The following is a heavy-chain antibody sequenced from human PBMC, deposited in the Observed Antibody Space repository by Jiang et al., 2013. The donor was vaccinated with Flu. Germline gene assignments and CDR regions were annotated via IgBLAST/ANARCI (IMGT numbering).Heavy chain of an antibody. J-gene: IGHJ4*02. CDR1: GDSVSSNSAT. Sequence: SQTLSLTCAISGDSVSSNSATWNWIRQSPSRGLEWLGRTYYRSKWSNDYAVSVKSRIIINPDTSKNQFSLLLNSVTPEDTAVYYCARGGHDYGDYDFDYWGQGTLVSVSS. V-gene: IGHV6-1*01. CDR2: TYYRSKWSN. CDR3: ARGGHDYGDYDFDY. D-gene: IGHD4-17*01.